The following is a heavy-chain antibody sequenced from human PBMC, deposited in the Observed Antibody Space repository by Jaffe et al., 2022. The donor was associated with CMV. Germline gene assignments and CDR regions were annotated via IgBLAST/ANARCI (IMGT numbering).Heavy chain of an antibody. CDR3: ARHGPRYCSSTSCYSFRWWFDP. V-gene: IGHV4-39*01. Sequence: QLQLQESGPGLVKPSETLSLTCTVSGGSISSSSYYWGWIRQPPGKGLEWIGSIYYSGSTYYNPSLKSRVTISVDTSKNQFSLKLSSVTAADTAVYYCARHGPRYCSSTSCYSFRWWFDPWGQGTLVTVSS. J-gene: IGHJ5*02. D-gene: IGHD2-2*02. CDR2: IYYSGST. CDR1: GGSISSSSYY.